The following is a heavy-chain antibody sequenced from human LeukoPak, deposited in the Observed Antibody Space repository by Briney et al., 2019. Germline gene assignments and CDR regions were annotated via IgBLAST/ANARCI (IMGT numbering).Heavy chain of an antibody. CDR2: IDHTGTT. Sequence: PSETLSLTCSVSDDSITIYYWTWIRQPPGKGLEWVGYIDHTGTTNYNPSLNSRVTISRDTSKNHFSLQLSSVTATDTAVYFCARGRVSSSTWHSTYYYYFYMDVWGKGTTVTVSS. CDR3: ARGRVSSSTWHSTYYYYFYMDV. D-gene: IGHD4-11*01. V-gene: IGHV4-59*01. CDR1: DDSITIYY. J-gene: IGHJ6*03.